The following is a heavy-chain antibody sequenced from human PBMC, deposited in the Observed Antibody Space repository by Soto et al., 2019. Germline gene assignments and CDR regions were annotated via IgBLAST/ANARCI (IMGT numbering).Heavy chain of an antibody. V-gene: IGHV1-46*01. J-gene: IGHJ6*02. CDR3: ARDWIAAAGSNSNSQAFPLRDGMGV. CDR2: IDPRGGNT. Sequence: GASVKVSCKASGYTFTSYYMYWVRQAPGQGLAWMGIIDPRGGNTSYAQDFQGRVTMTGDTSTSTVYMELSSLRPEDTAVYYCARDWIAAAGSNSNSQAFPLRDGMGVWGQGTTVTVSS. D-gene: IGHD6-13*01. CDR1: GYTFTSYY.